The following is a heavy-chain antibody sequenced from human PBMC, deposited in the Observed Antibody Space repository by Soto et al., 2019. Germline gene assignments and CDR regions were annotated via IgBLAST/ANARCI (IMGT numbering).Heavy chain of an antibody. CDR3: AKNSGWFNT. CDR1: GFMFSSYA. D-gene: IGHD3-10*01. V-gene: IGHV3-23*01. CDR2: ISASGGTA. Sequence: PGGSLRLSCAASGFMFSSYAMSWVRQAPGKGLEWVSSISASGGTANLADSVKGRFTISRDNSMNTVYLQMNSLRADDTALYYCAKNSGWFNTWGQGALVTVSS. J-gene: IGHJ5*02.